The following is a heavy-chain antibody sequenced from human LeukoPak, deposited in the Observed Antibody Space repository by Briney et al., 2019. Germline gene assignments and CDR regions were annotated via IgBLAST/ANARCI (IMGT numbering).Heavy chain of an antibody. J-gene: IGHJ6*02. D-gene: IGHD2-2*01. CDR2: INPNSGGT. CDR3: ARPPEGCSSTSCYSLYV. Sequence: ASVKVSCKASGYTFTGYYMHWVRQAPGQGLEWMGRINPNSGGTNYAQKFQGGVTMTRDTSISTAYMELSRLRSDDTAVYYCARPPEGCSSTSCYSLYVWGQGTTVTVSS. V-gene: IGHV1-2*06. CDR1: GYTFTGYY.